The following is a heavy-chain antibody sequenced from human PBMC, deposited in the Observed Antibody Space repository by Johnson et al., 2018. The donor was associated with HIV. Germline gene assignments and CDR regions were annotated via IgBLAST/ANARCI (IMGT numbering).Heavy chain of an antibody. D-gene: IGHD3-16*01. CDR2: IWYDGSNK. Sequence: QVQLVESGGGVVQPGRSLRLSCAASGFTFSSFGMHWVRQAPGKGLEWVAVIWYDGSNKYYADSVKGRFTISRDNSKNTLYLQMNSLRAEYKAVDYCARVSPGGSRRGAFDIWGQGTMVTVSS. J-gene: IGHJ3*02. CDR3: ARVSPGGSRRGAFDI. CDR1: GFTFSSFG. V-gene: IGHV3-30*19.